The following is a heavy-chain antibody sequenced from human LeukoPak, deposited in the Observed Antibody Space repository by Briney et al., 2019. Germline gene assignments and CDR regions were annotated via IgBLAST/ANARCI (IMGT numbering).Heavy chain of an antibody. D-gene: IGHD5-18*01. CDR1: GYTFTSYY. CDR3: ARDQGDVDTEIDY. V-gene: IGHV1-18*04. J-gene: IGHJ4*02. CDR2: ISAYNGNT. Sequence: ASVKVSCKASGYTFTSYYMHWVRQASGQGLEWMGWISAYNGNTNYAQKLQGRVTMTTDTSTSTAYMELRSLRSDDTAVYYCARDQGDVDTEIDYWGQGTLVTVSS.